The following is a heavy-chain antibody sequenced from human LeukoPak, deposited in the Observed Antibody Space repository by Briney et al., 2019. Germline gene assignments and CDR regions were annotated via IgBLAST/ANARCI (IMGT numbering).Heavy chain of an antibody. J-gene: IGHJ4*02. CDR1: GYTFTSYD. V-gene: IGHV1-8*01. CDR3: ARPVKRCSSTSCYPPGY. D-gene: IGHD2-2*01. Sequence: ASVKVSCKASGYTFTSYDINWVRQATGQGLEWMGWMNPNSGNTGYAQKFQGRVTMTRNTSISTAYMELSSPRSEDTAVYYCARPVKRCSSTSCYPPGYWGQGTLVTVSS. CDR2: MNPNSGNT.